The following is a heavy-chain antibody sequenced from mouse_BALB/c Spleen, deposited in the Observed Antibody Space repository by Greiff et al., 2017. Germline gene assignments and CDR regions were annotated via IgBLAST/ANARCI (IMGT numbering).Heavy chain of an antibody. Sequence: EVQLQQSGPGLVKPSQSLSLTCSVTGYSITSGYYWNWIRQFPGNKLEWMGYISYDGSNNYNPSLKNRISITRDTSKNQFFLKLNSVTTEDTATYYCARLTGNYWYFDVWGAGTTVTVSS. V-gene: IGHV3-6*02. CDR2: ISYDGSN. CDR1: GYSITSGYY. J-gene: IGHJ1*01. CDR3: ARLTGNYWYFDV. D-gene: IGHD4-1*01.